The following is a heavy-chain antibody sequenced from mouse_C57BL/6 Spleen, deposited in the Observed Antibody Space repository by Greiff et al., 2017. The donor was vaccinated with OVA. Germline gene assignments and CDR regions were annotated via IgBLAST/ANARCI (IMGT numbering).Heavy chain of an antibody. J-gene: IGHJ4*01. D-gene: IGHD1-1*01. Sequence: EVKLVESGGGLVQPGGSMKLSCAASGFTFSDAWMDWVRQSPEKGLEWVAEIRNKANNHATYYAESVKGRFTISRDDSKSSVYLQMNSLRAEDTGIYYCTRTFYGSINYYAMDYWGQGTSVTVSS. CDR1: GFTFSDAW. CDR3: TRTFYGSINYYAMDY. CDR2: IRNKANNHAT. V-gene: IGHV6-6*01.